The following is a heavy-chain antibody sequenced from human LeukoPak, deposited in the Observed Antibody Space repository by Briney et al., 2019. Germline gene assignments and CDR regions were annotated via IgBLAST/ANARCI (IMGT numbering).Heavy chain of an antibody. CDR1: GFTVSSNY. CDR2: IYSGGTT. J-gene: IGHJ4*02. Sequence: GGSLRLSCAASGFTVSSNYMSWVRQAPGKGLEWVSVIYSGGTTSYADSVKGRFTFSRDNSKNTVYLQMNSLRPDDTAVYYCAKEGRYGEYLHYWGQGTLVTVSS. D-gene: IGHD4-17*01. CDR3: AKEGRYGEYLHY. V-gene: IGHV3-53*05.